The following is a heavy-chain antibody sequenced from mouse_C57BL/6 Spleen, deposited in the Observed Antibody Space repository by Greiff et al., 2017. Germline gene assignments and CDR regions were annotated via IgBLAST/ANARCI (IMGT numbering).Heavy chain of an antibody. V-gene: IGHV1-69*01. J-gene: IGHJ4*01. D-gene: IGHD1-1*01. CDR3: ARDYYGRSSRAMDY. CDR1: GYTFTSYW. Sequence: QVQLQQPGAELVMPGASVKLSCKASGYTFTSYWMHWVKQRPGQGLEWIGEIDPSDSYTNYNQKFKGKSTLTVDKSSGTAYMQLSSLTSEDSAVYYCARDYYGRSSRAMDYWGQGTSVTVSS. CDR2: IDPSDSYT.